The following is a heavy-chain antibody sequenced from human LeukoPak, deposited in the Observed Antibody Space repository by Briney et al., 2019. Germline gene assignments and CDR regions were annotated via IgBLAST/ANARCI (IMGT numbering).Heavy chain of an antibody. CDR1: GYSISSGYY. V-gene: IGHV4-38-2*02. D-gene: IGHD6-13*01. J-gene: IGHJ5*02. CDR3: ARDPSSST. Sequence: SETLSLTCTVSGYSISSGYYWGWIRQPPGKGLEWIGSIYHSGSTYYNPPLKSRVTISVDTSKNQFSLKLSSVTAADTAVYYCARDPSSSTWGQGTLVTVSS. CDR2: IYHSGST.